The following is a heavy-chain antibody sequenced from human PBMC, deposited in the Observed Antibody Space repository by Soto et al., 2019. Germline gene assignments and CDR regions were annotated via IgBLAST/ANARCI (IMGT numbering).Heavy chain of an antibody. Sequence: GGSLRLSXAVSGFTFSTYAMHWVRQAPGKGLEWVAVISYDGSNTYYADSVKGRFTISRDNMLYLQMNSLRAEDTAVHYCARDQRRSITCQLDYWGQGTLVTVSS. J-gene: IGHJ4*02. D-gene: IGHD2-2*01. CDR3: ARDQRRSITCQLDY. CDR1: GFTFSTYA. V-gene: IGHV3-30-3*01. CDR2: ISYDGSNT.